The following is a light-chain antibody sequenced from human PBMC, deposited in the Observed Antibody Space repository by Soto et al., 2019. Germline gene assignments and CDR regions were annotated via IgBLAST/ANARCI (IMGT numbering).Light chain of an antibody. Sequence: DIQMAQSPSSLSSSVGDRVTITCRASRSINNYLNWYQQNPGKAPNLLIYAASNLQSGVTSRFSGSGSGTDFILTISSLQPEDVVTYYCHQSYSTPQTFGQGTKVDIK. V-gene: IGKV1-39*01. J-gene: IGKJ1*01. CDR1: RSINNY. CDR2: AAS. CDR3: HQSYSTPQT.